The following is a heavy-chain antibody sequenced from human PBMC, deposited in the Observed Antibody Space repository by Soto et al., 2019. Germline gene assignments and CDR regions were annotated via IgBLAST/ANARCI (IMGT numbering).Heavy chain of an antibody. CDR3: ARDRFGSSSLLCLDY. Sequence: GGSLRLSCAASGFTFSSYGMHWVRQAPGKGLEWVAVIWYDGSNKYYADSVKGRFTISRDNSKNTLYLQMNSLRAEDTAVYYCARDRFGSSSLLCLDYWGQGTLVTVSS. CDR1: GFTFSSYG. CDR2: IWYDGSNK. D-gene: IGHD6-6*01. V-gene: IGHV3-33*01. J-gene: IGHJ4*02.